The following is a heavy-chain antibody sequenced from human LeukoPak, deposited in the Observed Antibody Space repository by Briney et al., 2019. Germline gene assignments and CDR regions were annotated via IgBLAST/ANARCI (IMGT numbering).Heavy chain of an antibody. J-gene: IGHJ4*02. Sequence: SVKVSCKASGGTFSSYAISWVRQAPGQGLEWMGGIIPIFGTANYAQKFQGRVTIAADESTSTAYMELSSLRSEDTAVYYCARGGYCSGGSCYSFDYWGQGTLVTVSS. CDR3: ARGGYCSGGSCYSFDY. V-gene: IGHV1-69*13. CDR2: IIPIFGTA. D-gene: IGHD2-15*01. CDR1: GGTFSSYA.